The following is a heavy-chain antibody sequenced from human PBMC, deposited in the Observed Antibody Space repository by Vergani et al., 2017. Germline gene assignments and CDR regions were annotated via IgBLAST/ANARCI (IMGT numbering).Heavy chain of an antibody. CDR1: GYSFTSYW. J-gene: IGHJ6*02. Sequence: EVQLVQSGAEVKKPGESLRISCKGSGYSFTSYWISWVRQMPGKGLEWMGRIDPSDSYTNYSPSFQGHVTISADKSISTAYLQWSSLKAADTAMYYCARHLLLRQGRVGEFSPHYYYYYGMDVWGQGTTVTVSS. CDR2: IDPSDSYT. D-gene: IGHD3-16*01. CDR3: ARHLLLRQGRVGEFSPHYYYYYGMDV. V-gene: IGHV5-10-1*01.